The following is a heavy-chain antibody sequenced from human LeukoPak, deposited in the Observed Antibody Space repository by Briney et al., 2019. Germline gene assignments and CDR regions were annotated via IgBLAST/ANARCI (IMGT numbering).Heavy chain of an antibody. D-gene: IGHD3-10*01. J-gene: IGHJ4*02. CDR1: GFTFSDYG. CDR2: ISDGGSFT. V-gene: IGHV3-23*01. Sequence: GGSLRLSCAASGFTFSDYGMTWVRQAPGKGLEWDSTISDGGSFTYYADSVKGRFTISRDNSKNTLFLQMNTLRAEDTAVYYCAKSRGSGSNMARGVNFDYWGQGTLVTVSS. CDR3: AKSRGSGSNMARGVNFDY.